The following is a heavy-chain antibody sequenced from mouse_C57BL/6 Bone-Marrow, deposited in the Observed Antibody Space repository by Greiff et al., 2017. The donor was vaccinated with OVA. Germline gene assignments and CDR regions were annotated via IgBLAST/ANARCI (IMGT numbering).Heavy chain of an antibody. Sequence: EVKLVESGGGLVQPGGSLKLSCAASGFTFSDYYMYWVRQTPEKRLEWVAYISNGGGSTYYPDTVKGRFTISRDNAKNTLYLQMSRLKSEDTAMYYCARRTTVVSYYYAMDYWGQGTSVTVSS. J-gene: IGHJ4*01. CDR2: ISNGGGST. V-gene: IGHV5-12*01. CDR3: ARRTTVVSYYYAMDY. D-gene: IGHD1-1*01. CDR1: GFTFSDYY.